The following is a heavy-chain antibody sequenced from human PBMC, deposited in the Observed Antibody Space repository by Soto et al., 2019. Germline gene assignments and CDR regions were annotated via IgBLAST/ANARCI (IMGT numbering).Heavy chain of an antibody. CDR2: IYYSGST. Sequence: SETLSLTCTVSGGSISSGDYYWSWIRQPPGKGLEWIGYIYYSGSTYYNPSLKSRVTISVDTSKNQFSLKLSSVTAADTAVYYCARGPGYQRLRAGLGAFDIWGQGTMVTVSS. CDR1: GGSISSGDYY. D-gene: IGHD2-2*01. CDR3: ARGPGYQRLRAGLGAFDI. J-gene: IGHJ3*02. V-gene: IGHV4-30-4*01.